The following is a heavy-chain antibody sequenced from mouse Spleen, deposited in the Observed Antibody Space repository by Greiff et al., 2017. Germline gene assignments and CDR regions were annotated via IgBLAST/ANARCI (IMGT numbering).Heavy chain of an antibody. D-gene: IGHD4-1*01. CDR2: IYPGDGDT. CDR1: GYAFSSSW. CDR3: ATANWDRVWFAY. V-gene: IGHV1-82*01. J-gene: IGHJ3*01. Sequence: QVQLQQSGPELVKPGASVKISCKASGYAFSSSWMNWVKQRPGKGLEWIGRIYPGDGDTNYNGKFKGKATLTADKSSSTAYMQLSSLTSEDSAVYFCATANWDRVWFAYWGQGTLVTVSA.